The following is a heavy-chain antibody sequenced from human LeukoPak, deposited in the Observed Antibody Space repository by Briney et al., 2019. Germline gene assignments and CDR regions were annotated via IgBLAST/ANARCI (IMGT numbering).Heavy chain of an antibody. J-gene: IGHJ4*02. D-gene: IGHD2-2*01. Sequence: PGGSLRLSCAASGFTISSYAMSWVRQAPGKGREWVSAISVSASSTYYADSVKGRFTISRDNSKNTLYLQMNSLRAEYTAVSYGARDRSCSTTSCSYTGDFDYWGQGAQVTVSS. V-gene: IGHV3-23*01. CDR3: ARDRSCSTTSCSYTGDFDY. CDR2: ISVSASST. CDR1: GFTISSYA.